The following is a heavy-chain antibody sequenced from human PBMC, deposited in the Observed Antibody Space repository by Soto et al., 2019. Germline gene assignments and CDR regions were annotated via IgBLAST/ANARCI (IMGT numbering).Heavy chain of an antibody. CDR2: IANGDNHI. Sequence: EVQVVESGGGLVKPGGSLRLSCAASGFTFSEYSFLWVRQAPGKGLEWLSFIANGDNHIFYSDSVKGRFTISRDNAKNSVYLQFNSLRADDSAVYYCARENGHCTDACNRGAFDIWGQGTMVTVS. CDR1: GFTFSEYS. V-gene: IGHV3-21*01. J-gene: IGHJ3*02. D-gene: IGHD2-2*01. CDR3: ARENGHCTDACNRGAFDI.